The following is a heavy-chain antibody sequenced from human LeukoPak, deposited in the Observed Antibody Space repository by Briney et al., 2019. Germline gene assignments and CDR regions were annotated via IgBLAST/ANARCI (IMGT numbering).Heavy chain of an antibody. J-gene: IGHJ4*02. V-gene: IGHV1-18*01. CDR2: ISAYNGNT. Sequence: ASVKVSCTASGYTVASYGVTWVRQAPGQGLEWMGWISAYNGNTNYAQKLQGRVTMTTDTSTSTAYMELRSLRSDDTAVYYCARQVDSTMALPDYWGEGTLVTVSS. D-gene: IGHD3-10*01. CDR3: ARQVDSTMALPDY. CDR1: GYTVASYG.